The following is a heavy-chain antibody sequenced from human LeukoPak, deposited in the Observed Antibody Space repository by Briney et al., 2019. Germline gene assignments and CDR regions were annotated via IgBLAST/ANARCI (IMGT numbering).Heavy chain of an antibody. CDR1: GYSFTSHW. D-gene: IGHD3-10*01. CDR2: IYPDDSDT. V-gene: IGHV5-51*01. CDR3: ARGAYGSGSSYNYYGMDV. J-gene: IGHJ6*02. Sequence: LGESLKISFKGSGYSFTSHWIAWVRQMPGKGLEWMGIIYPDDSDTIYSPYFQGQVTLSADKSISTAYLQWSSLKASETAMYYCARGAYGSGSSYNYYGMDVWGQGTTVSVSS.